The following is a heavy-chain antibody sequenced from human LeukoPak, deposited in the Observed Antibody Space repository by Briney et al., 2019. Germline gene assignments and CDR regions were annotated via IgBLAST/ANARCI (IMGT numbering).Heavy chain of an antibody. Sequence: GGSLRLSCAVSGITLSNYGMSWVRQAPGTGLEWVAGISGSGGSTIYADSVKGRFTISRGNPKNTLYLQMNSLRAEDTAFYFCAKRGVVIRVFLVGFHKEAFYFESWGQGALVTVSS. V-gene: IGHV3-23*01. CDR2: ISGSGGST. CDR1: GITLSNYG. J-gene: IGHJ4*02. CDR3: AKRGVVIRVFLVGFHKEAFYFES. D-gene: IGHD3/OR15-3a*01.